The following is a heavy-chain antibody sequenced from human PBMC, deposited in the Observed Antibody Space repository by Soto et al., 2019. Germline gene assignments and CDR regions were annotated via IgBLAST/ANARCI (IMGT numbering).Heavy chain of an antibody. V-gene: IGHV1-18*01. D-gene: IGHD3-22*01. CDR1: GYTFTNNG. CDR3: ARLGSYESFDY. J-gene: IGHJ4*02. Sequence: QVQLVQSGADVKKPGASVKVSCKASGYTFTNNGLSWVRQAPGQGLEWIGWISAYNGNTNYAQKFQGRVTMTTDTSTSTAYMELRSLRSDDTAVYYCARLGSYESFDYGGQGTLVTVSS. CDR2: ISAYNGNT.